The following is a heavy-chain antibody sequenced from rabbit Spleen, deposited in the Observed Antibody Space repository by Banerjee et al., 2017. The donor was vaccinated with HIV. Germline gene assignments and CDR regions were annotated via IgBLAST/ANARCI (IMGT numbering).Heavy chain of an antibody. V-gene: IGHV1S45*01. J-gene: IGHJ2*01. CDR3: ARNYVNVFDP. CDR1: GFSFSSSYD. D-gene: IGHD1-1*01. CDR2: IYTGNGKA. Sequence: QEQLVESGGGLVRPEGSLTLTCTASGFSFSSSYDMCWVRQAPGKGLEWIACIYTGNGKAYYASWAKGRFTISKPSSTPVTLKMTSLTAADTATYFCARNYVNVFDPWGPGTLVPVS.